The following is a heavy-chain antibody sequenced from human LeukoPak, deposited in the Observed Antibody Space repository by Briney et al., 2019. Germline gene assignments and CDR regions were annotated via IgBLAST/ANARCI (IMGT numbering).Heavy chain of an antibody. Sequence: GGSLRLSCAASGFTFGTYGMNWVRQAPGKGLEWVSSITTSSRYIYYADSVKGRFTISRDNARNSLYLQMNSLRAEDMAMYYCARWEKSSTWYCDYWGQGTLVTVSS. CDR3: ARWEKSSTWYCDY. V-gene: IGHV3-21*01. D-gene: IGHD2-2*01. CDR1: GFTFGTYG. J-gene: IGHJ4*02. CDR2: ITTSSRYI.